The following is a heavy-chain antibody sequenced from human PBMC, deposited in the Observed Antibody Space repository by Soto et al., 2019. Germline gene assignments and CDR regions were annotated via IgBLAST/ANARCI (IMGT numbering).Heavy chain of an antibody. CDR3: ARDDYGDYVGMDV. Sequence: SETLSLTCTVSGGSISSSSYYWGWIRQPPGKGLEWIGSIYYSGGTYYNPSLKSRVTISVDTSKNQFSLKLSSVTAADTAVYYCARDDYGDYVGMDVWGQGTTVTVSS. D-gene: IGHD4-17*01. V-gene: IGHV4-39*02. CDR2: IYYSGGT. CDR1: GGSISSSSYY. J-gene: IGHJ6*02.